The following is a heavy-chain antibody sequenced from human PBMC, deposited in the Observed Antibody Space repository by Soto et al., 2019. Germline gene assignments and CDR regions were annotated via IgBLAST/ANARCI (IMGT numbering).Heavy chain of an antibody. CDR2: IIPIFGTA. Sequence: QVQLVQSGAEVKKPGSSVKVSCKASGGTFSSYAISWVRQAPGHGLEWMGGIIPIFGTANYAQKFQGRVTITADESTSTAYMELSSLRSEDTAVYYCARVSGYCSSTSCYSYYYYYGMDVWGQGTTVTVSS. CDR3: ARVSGYCSSTSCYSYYYYYGMDV. V-gene: IGHV1-69*01. D-gene: IGHD2-2*02. CDR1: GGTFSSYA. J-gene: IGHJ6*02.